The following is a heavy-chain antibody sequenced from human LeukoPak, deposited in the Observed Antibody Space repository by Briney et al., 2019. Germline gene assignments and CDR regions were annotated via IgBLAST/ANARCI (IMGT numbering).Heavy chain of an antibody. D-gene: IGHD4/OR15-4a*01. Sequence: PGGSLRLSCAASGFTFSSYWIHWVRQAPGKGLVWVSRINSDGSSTNYADSVKGRFTISRDNAKNTLYLQMNSLRAEDTAVYYCGRDGALYGMDVWGQGTTVTVSS. CDR1: GFTFSSYW. J-gene: IGHJ6*02. CDR3: GRDGALYGMDV. CDR2: INSDGSST. V-gene: IGHV3-74*01.